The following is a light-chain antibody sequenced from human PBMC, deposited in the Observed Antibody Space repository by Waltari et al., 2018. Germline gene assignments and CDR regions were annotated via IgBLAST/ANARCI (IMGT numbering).Light chain of an antibody. CDR3: QQFNSYPLT. V-gene: IGKV1-13*02. Sequence: AIQLTQSPSSLSASIGDQVTITCRASQGISSALSWYQQKPGKAPKLLIYDASSLESGVPSRFSGSGSGTDFSLTISSLQPEDFATYYCQQFNSYPLTFGGGTKVEIK. J-gene: IGKJ4*01. CDR1: QGISSA. CDR2: DAS.